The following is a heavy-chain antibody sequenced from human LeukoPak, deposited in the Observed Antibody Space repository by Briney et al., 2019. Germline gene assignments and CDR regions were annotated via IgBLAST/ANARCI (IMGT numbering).Heavy chain of an antibody. CDR1: GYSISSGYY. CDR3: ARALRITMVRESRDAFDI. D-gene: IGHD3-10*01. Sequence: SETLSLTCTVSGYSISSGYYWGWIRQPPGKGLEWIGSIYHSGNTYYNPSLKSRVTISVDTSKNQLSLKLSSVTAADTAVYYCARALRITMVRESRDAFDIWGQGTMVTVSS. CDR2: IYHSGNT. V-gene: IGHV4-38-2*02. J-gene: IGHJ3*02.